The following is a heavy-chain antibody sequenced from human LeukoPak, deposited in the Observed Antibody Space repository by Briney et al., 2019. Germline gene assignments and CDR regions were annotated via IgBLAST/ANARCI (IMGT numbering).Heavy chain of an antibody. CDR1: DGSISSSNW. V-gene: IGHV4-4*02. D-gene: IGHD4-23*01. Sequence: SGTLSLTCAVSDGSISSSNWWSWVRQPPGKGLEWIGEIYHSGSTNYNPSLKSRVTISVDKSKNQFSLELSSVTAADTAVCYCARNGGNSDFDYWGQGTLVTVSS. CDR3: ARNGGNSDFDY. CDR2: IYHSGST. J-gene: IGHJ4*02.